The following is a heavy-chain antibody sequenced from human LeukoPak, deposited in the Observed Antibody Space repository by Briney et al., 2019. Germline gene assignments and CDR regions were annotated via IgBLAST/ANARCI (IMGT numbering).Heavy chain of an antibody. CDR3: AASIVVASATRGNPPPYHYYYGMDV. CDR2: IIPIFGTA. CDR1: GGTFSNYA. Sequence: TSVKVSCKASGGTFSNYAINWVRQATGQGLERMRGIIPIFGTANYEQKFQGRVTITADESTSTAYMELSSLSSEDTAVYYCAASIVVASATRGNPPPYHYYYGMDVWGQGTTVTVSS. V-gene: IGHV1-69*13. D-gene: IGHD2-2*01. J-gene: IGHJ6*02.